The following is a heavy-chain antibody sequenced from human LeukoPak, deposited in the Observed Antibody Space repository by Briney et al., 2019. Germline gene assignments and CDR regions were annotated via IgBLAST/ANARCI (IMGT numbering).Heavy chain of an antibody. CDR2: ISGSGGST. CDR1: GFTFSSYA. V-gene: IGHV3-23*01. D-gene: IGHD1-26*01. CDR3: AKDGASGSHYYFDY. Sequence: GGSLRLSCAASGFTFSSYAMRWVRQAPGKGLEGVSAISGSGGSTYYADSVKGRFTISRDNSKNTLYLQMNSLRAEDTAVYYCAKDGASGSHYYFDYWGQGTLVTVSS. J-gene: IGHJ4*02.